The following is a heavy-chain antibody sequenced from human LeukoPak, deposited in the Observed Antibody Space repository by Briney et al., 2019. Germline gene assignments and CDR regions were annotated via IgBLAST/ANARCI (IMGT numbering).Heavy chain of an antibody. J-gene: IGHJ6*03. CDR1: GGTFSSYA. CDR2: IIPIFGTA. V-gene: IGHV1-69*13. Sequence: ATVKVSCKASGGTFSSYAISWVRQAPGQGLEWMGGIIPIFGTANYAQKFQGRVTITADESTSTAYMELSSLRSEDTAVYYCASNWLQSPYYYMDVWGKGTTVTISS. D-gene: IGHD3-10*01. CDR3: ASNWLQSPYYYMDV.